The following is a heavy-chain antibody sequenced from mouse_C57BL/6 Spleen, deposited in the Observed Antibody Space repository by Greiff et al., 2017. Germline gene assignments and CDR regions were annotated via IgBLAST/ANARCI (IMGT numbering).Heavy chain of an antibody. J-gene: IGHJ3*01. V-gene: IGHV6-3*01. D-gene: IGHD2-4*01. CDR2: IRLKSDNYAT. Sequence: EVKLMESGGGLVQPGGSMKLSCVASGFTFSNYWMNWVRQSPEKGLEWVAQIRLKSDNYATHYAESVKGRFTISRDDSKSSVYLQMNNLRAEDTGIYYCTGGGYYDYDEGAWFAYWGQGTLVTVSA. CDR3: TGGGYYDYDEGAWFAY. CDR1: GFTFSNYW.